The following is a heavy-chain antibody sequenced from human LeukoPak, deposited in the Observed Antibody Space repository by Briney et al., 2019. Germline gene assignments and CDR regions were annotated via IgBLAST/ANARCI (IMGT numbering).Heavy chain of an antibody. J-gene: IGHJ4*02. V-gene: IGHV3-74*01. CDR1: GFTFSSYW. CDR2: INSDGSST. CDR3: ARGTGSYYSLGY. D-gene: IGHD1-26*01. Sequence: GSLRLSCAASGFTFSSYWMHWVRQAPGKGLVWVSRINSDGSSTSYADSVKGRFTISRDNVKNTLYLQMDSLRAEDTAMYYCARGTGSYYSLGYWGQGTLVTVSS.